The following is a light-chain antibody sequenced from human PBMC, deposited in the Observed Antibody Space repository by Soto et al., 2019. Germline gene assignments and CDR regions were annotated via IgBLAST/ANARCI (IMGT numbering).Light chain of an antibody. CDR2: GAS. CDR1: QSISRNY. J-gene: IGKJ1*01. CDR3: QQYGSWT. V-gene: IGKV3-20*01. Sequence: EIVLMQSPGTLSVSPGERATLSCRASQSISRNYLAWYQQKPGQAPSLLIYGASSRATGIPDRFSGSGSGTDFTLTISRLEPEDSAIYYCQQYGSWTFGQGTKVEIK.